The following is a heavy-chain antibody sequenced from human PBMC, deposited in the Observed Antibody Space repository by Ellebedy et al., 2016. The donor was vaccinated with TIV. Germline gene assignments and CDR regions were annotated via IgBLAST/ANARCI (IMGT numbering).Heavy chain of an antibody. Sequence: SQTLSLTCGVYGGSFSAYYWSWIRQPPGKGLEWIGSIYYSGTTYYNPSLKSRVTISVDTSKNQFSLKLSSVTAADTAVYYCARHTWIQLWLGYFDLWGRGTLVTVSS. CDR2: IYYSGTT. V-gene: IGHV4-39*01. CDR3: ARHTWIQLWLGYFDL. D-gene: IGHD5-18*01. J-gene: IGHJ2*01. CDR1: GGSFSAYY.